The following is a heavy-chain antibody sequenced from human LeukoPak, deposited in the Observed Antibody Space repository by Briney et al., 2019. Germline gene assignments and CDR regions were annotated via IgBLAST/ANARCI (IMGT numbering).Heavy chain of an antibody. CDR2: INAGNGNT. CDR1: GYTFTSYA. Sequence: ASVKVSCKASGYTFTSYAVHWVRQAPGQRLEWMGWINAGNGNTKYLQKFQGRVTITRDTSASTVYMELSSLRSEDTAVYYCARCPDYYGMDVWGQGTTVTVSS. J-gene: IGHJ6*02. V-gene: IGHV1-3*01. CDR3: ARCPDYYGMDV.